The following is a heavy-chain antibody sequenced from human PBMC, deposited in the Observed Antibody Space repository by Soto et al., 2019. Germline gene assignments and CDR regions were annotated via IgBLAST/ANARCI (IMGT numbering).Heavy chain of an antibody. CDR3: AKDGGRIRGSLLFRSSLFDY. CDR2: ISGSGGST. V-gene: IGHV3-23*01. D-gene: IGHD1-26*01. J-gene: IGHJ4*02. CDR1: GFTFSSYA. Sequence: GGSLRLSCAASGFTFSSYAMSWVRQAPGKGLEWVSAISGSGGSTYYADSVKGRFTISRDNSKNTLYLQMNSLRAEDTAVYYCAKDGGRIRGSLLFRSSLFDYWGQGTLVTVSS.